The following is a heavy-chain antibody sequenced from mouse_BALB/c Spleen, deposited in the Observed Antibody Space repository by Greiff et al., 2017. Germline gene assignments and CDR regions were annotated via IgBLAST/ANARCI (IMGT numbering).Heavy chain of an antibody. Sequence: EVQRVESGGGLVKPGGSLKLSCAASGFTFSSYAMSWVRQTPEKRLEWVASISSGGSTYYPDSVKGRFTISRDNARNILYLQMSSLRSEDTAMYYCARFYDGYPAWFAYWGQGTLVTVSA. CDR3: ARFYDGYPAWFAY. CDR1: GFTFSSYA. J-gene: IGHJ3*01. V-gene: IGHV5-6-5*01. CDR2: ISSGGST. D-gene: IGHD2-3*01.